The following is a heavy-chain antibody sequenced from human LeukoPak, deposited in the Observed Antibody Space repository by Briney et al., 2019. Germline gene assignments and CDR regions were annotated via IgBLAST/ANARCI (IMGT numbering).Heavy chain of an antibody. V-gene: IGHV5-51*01. CDR3: ARGVASSSSGEFFDY. J-gene: IGHJ4*02. Sequence: GESLKISCKGSGYSFTSYWIGWVRQMPGKGLEWMGIIYPGDSDTRYSPSFQGQVTISADKSISTAYLQWSSLKASDTAMCYCARGVASSSSGEFFDYWGQGTLVTVSS. CDR1: GYSFTSYW. CDR2: IYPGDSDT. D-gene: IGHD6-6*01.